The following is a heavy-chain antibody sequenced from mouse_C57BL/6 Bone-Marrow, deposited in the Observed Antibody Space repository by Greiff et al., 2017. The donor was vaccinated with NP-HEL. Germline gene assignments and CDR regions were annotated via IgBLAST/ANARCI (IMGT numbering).Heavy chain of an antibody. J-gene: IGHJ2*01. CDR3: ARGGGYYYGSSFYFDY. CDR2: INYDGSST. V-gene: IGHV5-16*01. CDR1: GFTFSDYY. Sequence: EVQRVESEGGLVQPGSSMKLSCTASGFTFSDYYMAWVRQVPEKGLEWVANINYDGSSTYYLDSLKSRFIISRDNAKNILYLQMSSLKSEDTATYYCARGGGYYYGSSFYFDYWGQGTTLTVSS. D-gene: IGHD1-1*01.